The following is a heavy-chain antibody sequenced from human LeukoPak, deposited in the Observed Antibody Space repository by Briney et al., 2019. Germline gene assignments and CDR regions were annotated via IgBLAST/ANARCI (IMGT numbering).Heavy chain of an antibody. J-gene: IGHJ4*02. CDR3: ARQTSYDSSGYPIDY. V-gene: IGHV3-48*02. CDR2: ISSGSGTI. D-gene: IGHD3-22*01. Sequence: GGSLRLSCAVSGFSVTNNYMSWVRQAPGKGLEWLSYISSGSGTIYYADSVKGRFTISRDNAKSSLYLQMNSLRDEDTAVYYCARQTSYDSSGYPIDYWGQGTLVTVSS. CDR1: GFSVTNNY.